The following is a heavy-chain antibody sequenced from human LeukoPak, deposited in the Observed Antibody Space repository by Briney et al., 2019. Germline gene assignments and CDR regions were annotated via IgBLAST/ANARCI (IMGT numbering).Heavy chain of an antibody. D-gene: IGHD3-22*01. J-gene: IGHJ4*02. CDR2: IKQDGSEK. CDR3: AGESNYYDSSGWY. CDR1: GFTFSSYW. Sequence: GGSLRLSCAASGFTFSSYWMSWVRQAPGKGLEWVANIKQDGSEKYYVDSVKGRFTISRDNAKNSLYLQMNSLRAEDTAVYYCAGESNYYDSSGWYRGQGTLVTVSS. V-gene: IGHV3-7*01.